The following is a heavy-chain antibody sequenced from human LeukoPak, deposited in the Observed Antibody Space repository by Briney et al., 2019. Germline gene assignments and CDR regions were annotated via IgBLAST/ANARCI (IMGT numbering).Heavy chain of an antibody. D-gene: IGHD1-20*01. V-gene: IGHV3-23*01. J-gene: IGHJ4*02. CDR3: AKDSGYNYYFDY. CDR2: ISGSGGSI. CDR1: GFTFSSYA. Sequence: GGSLRLSCAASGFTFSSYAMSWVRQAPGKGLEGVSAISGSGGSIYYADSVKGRFTISRDNSKNTLYLQMNSLRAEDTAVYYCAKDSGYNYYFDYWGQGTLVTVSS.